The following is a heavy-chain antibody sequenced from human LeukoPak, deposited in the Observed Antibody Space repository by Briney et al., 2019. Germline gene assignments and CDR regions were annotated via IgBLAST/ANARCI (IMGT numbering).Heavy chain of an antibody. J-gene: IGHJ4*02. CDR3: AKSQQQLKPDYDY. CDR1: GFTFSSYA. Sequence: PGRSLRLSCAASGFTFSSYAMHWIRQAPGKGLEWVAVISYDGSNKYYADSVKGRFTISRDNSKNTLNLQMNSLRVEDTAVYYCAKSQQQLKPDYDYWGQGTLVTVSS. CDR2: ISYDGSNK. D-gene: IGHD6-13*01. V-gene: IGHV3-30-3*02.